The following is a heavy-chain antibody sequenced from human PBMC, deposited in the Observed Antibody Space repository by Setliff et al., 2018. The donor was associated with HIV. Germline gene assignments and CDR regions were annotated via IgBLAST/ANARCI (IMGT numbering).Heavy chain of an antibody. J-gene: IGHJ5*01. V-gene: IGHV4-4*01. CDR1: GFTVTTYW. Sequence: GSLRLSWAASGFTVTTYWMSWVRQAPGKGLEWVGQVNRDGGAHYNPSLRSRVTISVDTSKNQFSLKLTSMTAADTAVYFCARGGAVSADFDSWGQGSLVTVSS. CDR3: ARGGAVSADFDS. CDR2: VNRDGGA. D-gene: IGHD3-16*01.